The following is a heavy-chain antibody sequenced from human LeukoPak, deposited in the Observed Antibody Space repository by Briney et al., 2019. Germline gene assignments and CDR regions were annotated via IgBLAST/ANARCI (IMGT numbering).Heavy chain of an antibody. J-gene: IGHJ4*02. CDR2: IYYSGST. V-gene: IGHV4-59*08. Sequence: SETLSLTCTVSGGSISSYYWSWIRQPPGKGLEWIGYIYYSGSTNYNPSLKSRVTISVDTSKSQFSLKLSSVTAADTAVYYCARSYDFWSGYYGYWGQGTLVTVSS. CDR3: ARSYDFWSGYYGY. CDR1: GGSISSYY. D-gene: IGHD3-3*01.